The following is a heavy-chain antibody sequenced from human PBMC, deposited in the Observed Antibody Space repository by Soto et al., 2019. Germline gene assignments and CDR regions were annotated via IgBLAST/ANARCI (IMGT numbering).Heavy chain of an antibody. Sequence: SVKVSCKASGGTFSSYAISWVRQAPGQGLEWMGGIIPIFGTANYAQKFQGRVTITADESTSTAYMELSSLRSEDTAVYYCARDQSGQQLGNYFDYWGQGTLVTVSS. CDR2: IIPIFGTA. J-gene: IGHJ4*02. V-gene: IGHV1-69*13. CDR1: GGTFSSYA. CDR3: ARDQSGQQLGNYFDY. D-gene: IGHD6-13*01.